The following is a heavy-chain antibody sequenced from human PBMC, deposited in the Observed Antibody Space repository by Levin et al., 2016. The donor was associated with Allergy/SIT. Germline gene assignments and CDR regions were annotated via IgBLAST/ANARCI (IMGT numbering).Heavy chain of an antibody. Sequence: GGSLRLSCAASGFTFSSYSMNWVRQAPGKGLEWVSSISSSSYIYYADSLKGRFTISRDNAENSLYLQMNSLRAEDTAVYYCARASGHQYCSSSSCSGGMDVWGQGTTVTVSS. CDR2: ISSSSYI. V-gene: IGHV3-21*01. CDR1: GFTFSSYS. CDR3: ARASGHQYCSSSSCSGGMDV. J-gene: IGHJ6*02. D-gene: IGHD2-2*01.